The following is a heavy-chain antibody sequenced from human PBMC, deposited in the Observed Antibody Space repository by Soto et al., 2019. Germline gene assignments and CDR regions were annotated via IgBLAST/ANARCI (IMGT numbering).Heavy chain of an antibody. D-gene: IGHD3-9*01. J-gene: IGHJ4*02. Sequence: PAGSVRLCGAASGFTFSGYAMSWVRQAPGKGLEWVSAISGSGGSTYYADSVKGRFTISRDNSKNTLYLQMNSLRAEDTAVYYCATHHPLRYFDWLLSESNYWGQGTLVTVSS. CDR2: ISGSGGST. CDR1: GFTFSGYA. CDR3: ATHHPLRYFDWLLSESNY. V-gene: IGHV3-23*01.